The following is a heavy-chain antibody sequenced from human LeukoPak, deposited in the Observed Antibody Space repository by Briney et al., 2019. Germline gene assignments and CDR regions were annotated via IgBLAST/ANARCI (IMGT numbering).Heavy chain of an antibody. CDR1: GYTFTSYG. D-gene: IGHD4-17*01. V-gene: IGHV1-18*01. J-gene: IGHJ5*02. Sequence: ASVKVSCKASGYTFTSYGISWVRQAPGQGLEWMGWISAYNGNTNYAQKLQGRVTMTTDTSTSTAYMELRSLRSDDTAVYYCARDHKAEARSGDPLPWGQGTLVTVSS. CDR2: ISAYNGNT. CDR3: ARDHKAEARSGDPLP.